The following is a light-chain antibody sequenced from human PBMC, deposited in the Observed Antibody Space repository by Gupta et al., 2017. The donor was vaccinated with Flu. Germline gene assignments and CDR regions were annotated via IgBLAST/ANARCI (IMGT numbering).Light chain of an antibody. J-gene: IGLJ3*02. CDR1: SSNIGTDT. V-gene: IGLV1-44*01. CDR2: SNN. CDR3: AAWDDSLNGWV. Sequence: QSVLTQPPSASGTPGQRVTISCSGSSSNIGTDTVNWYHQLPGTAPKLLIYSNNQRPSEVPDRFSGSKSGTSASLAISGLQSEDEADYYCAAWDDSLNGWVFGGGTKLTVL.